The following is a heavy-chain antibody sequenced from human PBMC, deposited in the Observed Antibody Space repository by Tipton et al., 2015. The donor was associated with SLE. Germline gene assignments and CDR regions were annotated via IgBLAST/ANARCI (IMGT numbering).Heavy chain of an antibody. V-gene: IGHV4-59*11. Sequence: TLSLTCTVSGVSISDHYWTWIRQPPGKGLEWLAYVFYSGSSNFNRAHYNPSLMGRVTTSVDTSKNQFSLNLNSVTAADTAFYYCTRVMTGSRSDFWGRGTLVTVSP. D-gene: IGHD1-26*01. CDR1: GVSISDHY. CDR3: TRVMTGSRSDF. CDR2: VFYSGSS. J-gene: IGHJ4*02.